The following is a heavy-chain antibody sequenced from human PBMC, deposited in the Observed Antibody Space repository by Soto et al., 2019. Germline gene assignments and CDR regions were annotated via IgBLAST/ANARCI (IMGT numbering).Heavy chain of an antibody. CDR1: GFTINSNY. CDR3: ARDRGYSYGHPLDY. J-gene: IGHJ4*02. Sequence: HPGGSLRLSCAASGFTINSNYMNWVRQVPGKGLEWVSVIYSGGSTSYADSVKGRFTISRDNSKNTLYLQMNSLRGEDTAVYYCARDRGYSYGHPLDYWGQGTLVTVSS. D-gene: IGHD5-18*01. CDR2: IYSGGST. V-gene: IGHV3-53*01.